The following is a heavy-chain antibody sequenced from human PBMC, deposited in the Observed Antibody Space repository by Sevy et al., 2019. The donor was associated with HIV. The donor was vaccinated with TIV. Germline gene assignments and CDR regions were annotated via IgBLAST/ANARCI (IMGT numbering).Heavy chain of an antibody. CDR2: IIPIFGTA. D-gene: IGHD3-22*01. CDR1: GGTFSSYA. V-gene: IGHV1-69*13. CDR3: ARDPSFHYYDSSGYYEPDAFDI. Sequence: ASVNVSCKASGGTFSSYAISWVRQAPGQGLEWMGGIIPIFGTANYAQKFQGRVTITADESTSTAYMELSSLRSEDTAVYYCARDPSFHYYDSSGYYEPDAFDIWGQGTMVTVSS. J-gene: IGHJ3*02.